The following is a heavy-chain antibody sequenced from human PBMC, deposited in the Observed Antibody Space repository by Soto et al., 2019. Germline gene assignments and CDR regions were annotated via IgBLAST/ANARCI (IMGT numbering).Heavy chain of an antibody. Sequence: GASVKVSCKASGGTFSSYAISWVRQAPGQGLEWMGGIIPIFGTANYAQKFQGRVTITADESTSTAYMELSSLRSEDTAVYYCARDSPAVAGSFNYWGQGTLVTVSS. V-gene: IGHV1-69*13. D-gene: IGHD6-19*01. CDR2: IIPIFGTA. CDR3: ARDSPAVAGSFNY. J-gene: IGHJ4*02. CDR1: GGTFSSYA.